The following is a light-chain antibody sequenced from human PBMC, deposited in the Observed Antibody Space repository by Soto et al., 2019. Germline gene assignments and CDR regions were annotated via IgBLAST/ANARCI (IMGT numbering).Light chain of an antibody. V-gene: IGKV3-11*01. J-gene: IGKJ1*01. Sequence: EIVLTQSPATLSLSPGDRVTLSCRASQSVSTYLAWYQQKPGQRPSLLIYDASNRATGIPARFSGSGSGTDFTLTISSLEPEDFAVYYCQQRSNWPLTFVQGTNVEL. CDR2: DAS. CDR3: QQRSNWPLT. CDR1: QSVSTY.